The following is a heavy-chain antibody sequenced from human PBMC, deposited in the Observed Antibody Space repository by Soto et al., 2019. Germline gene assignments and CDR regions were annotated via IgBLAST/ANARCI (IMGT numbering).Heavy chain of an antibody. V-gene: IGHV4-34*01. J-gene: IGHJ6*02. CDR3: ARKSTMAVRWVCRDHYSGVAV. CDR2: INHSGTS. D-gene: IGHD3-10*01. Sequence: SETLSLTCAVYGGSFSGYYWNWIRQSPGKGLECIGEINHSGTSNYNPSLNSRVTISVDTSKNQFSLQLRYVTAADTAVYYCARKSTMAVRWVCRDHYSGVAVWGQWTTVSVS. CDR1: GGSFSGYY.